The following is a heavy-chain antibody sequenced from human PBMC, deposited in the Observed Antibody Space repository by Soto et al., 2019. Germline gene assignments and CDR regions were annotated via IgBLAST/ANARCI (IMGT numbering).Heavy chain of an antibody. D-gene: IGHD2-15*01. V-gene: IGHV1-18*01. CDR1: GYTFTSYG. CDR2: ISAYNGNT. J-gene: IGHJ3*02. CDR3: ARDRYCSDGSCYAPEAFDI. Sequence: ASVKVSCKASGYTFTSYGISWVRQAPGQGLEWMGWISAYNGNTNYAQKLQGRVTMTTDTSTSTAYMELRSLRSDDTAVYYCARDRYCSDGSCYAPEAFDIWSQGTMVTVSS.